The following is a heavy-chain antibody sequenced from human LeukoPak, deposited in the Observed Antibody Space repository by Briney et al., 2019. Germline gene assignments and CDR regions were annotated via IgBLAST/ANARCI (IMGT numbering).Heavy chain of an antibody. CDR1: GFTVSSNY. Sequence: GGSLRLSCAASGFTVSSNYMSWVRQAPGKGLEWVSVIYSGGSTYYADSVKGRFTISRGNSKNTLYLQMNSLRAEDTAVYYCARAPDRYYYYYMDVWGKGTTVTVSS. CDR2: IYSGGST. J-gene: IGHJ6*03. CDR3: ARAPDRYYYYYMDV. V-gene: IGHV3-53*01.